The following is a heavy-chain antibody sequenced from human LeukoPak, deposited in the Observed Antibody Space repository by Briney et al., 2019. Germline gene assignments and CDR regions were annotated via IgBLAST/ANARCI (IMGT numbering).Heavy chain of an antibody. J-gene: IGHJ5*02. Sequence: ASVKVSCKVSGYTLTELSMHWVRQAPGKGLEWMGGFDPEDGETIYAQKFQGRVTMTEDTSTDTAYMELSSLRSEDTAVYYCATVWKVVPAAKGLVSWFDPWGQGTLVTVSS. CDR3: ATVWKVVPAAKGLVSWFDP. CDR2: FDPEDGET. CDR1: GYTLTELS. D-gene: IGHD2-2*01. V-gene: IGHV1-24*01.